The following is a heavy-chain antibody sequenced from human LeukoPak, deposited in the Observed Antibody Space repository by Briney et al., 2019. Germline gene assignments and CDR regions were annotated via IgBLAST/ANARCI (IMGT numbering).Heavy chain of an antibody. CDR2: INPNSGGT. Sequence: GASVKVSCKASGYTFTGYYMHWVRQAPGQGLEWIGWINPNSGGTNYAQKFQGRVTMTRDTSISTAYMELSRLRSDDTAVYYCASSPDGYGSGIDYWGQGTLVTVSS. V-gene: IGHV1-2*02. J-gene: IGHJ4*02. CDR3: ASSPDGYGSGIDY. CDR1: GYTFTGYY. D-gene: IGHD3-10*01.